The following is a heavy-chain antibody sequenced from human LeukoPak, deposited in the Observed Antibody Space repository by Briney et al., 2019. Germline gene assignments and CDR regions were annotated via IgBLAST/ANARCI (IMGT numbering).Heavy chain of an antibody. D-gene: IGHD5-12*01. CDR3: ARVPHPSYSGYDSGYYYYMDV. CDR2: IIPIFGTA. CDR1: GGTFSSYA. Sequence: GASVKVSCKASGGTFSSYAISWVRQAPGQGLEWMGGIIPIFGTANYAQKFQGRVTITADKSTSTAYMELSSLRSEDTAVYYCARVPHPSYSGYDSGYYYYMDVWGKGTTVTVSS. J-gene: IGHJ6*03. V-gene: IGHV1-69*06.